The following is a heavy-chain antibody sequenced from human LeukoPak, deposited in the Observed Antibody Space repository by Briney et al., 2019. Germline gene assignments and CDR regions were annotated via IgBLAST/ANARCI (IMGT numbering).Heavy chain of an antibody. Sequence: GASVKVSCKASGGTFSSYAISRVRQAPGQGLEWMGGIIPIYGTANYAQKFQDRVTITADKSTSTAYMELSSLRSDDTAVYYCARLLWFGESGFDAFDMWGQGTMVTVSS. CDR3: ARLLWFGESGFDAFDM. D-gene: IGHD3-10*01. CDR1: GGTFSSYA. J-gene: IGHJ3*02. V-gene: IGHV1-69*06. CDR2: IIPIYGTA.